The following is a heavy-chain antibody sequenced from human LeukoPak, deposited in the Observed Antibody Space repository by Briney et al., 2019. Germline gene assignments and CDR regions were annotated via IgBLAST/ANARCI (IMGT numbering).Heavy chain of an antibody. CDR1: GFTFSSYW. CDR3: ARGVSSWYSPYYFDY. J-gene: IGHJ4*02. CDR2: IKSDGSST. Sequence: GGSLRLSCVDSGFTFSSYWMHWVRQAPGKGLVWVSRIKSDGSSTSYADSVKGRFSISRDNAKNTLYLQMNSLRAEDTAVYYCARGVSSWYSPYYFDYWGQGTLVTVSS. V-gene: IGHV3-74*01. D-gene: IGHD6-13*01.